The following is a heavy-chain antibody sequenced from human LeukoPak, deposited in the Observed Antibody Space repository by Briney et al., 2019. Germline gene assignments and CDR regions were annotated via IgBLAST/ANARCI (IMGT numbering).Heavy chain of an antibody. CDR2: IYWDDDK. J-gene: IGHJ4*02. Sequence: ESGPTLVNPTQTLTLTCTFSGFSLSTSAVGVGWIRQPPGEALEWLALIYWDDDKRYSPSLKSRLTITKDTSKNQVVLAMSNMDPVDTATYYCAHRNPQSMAYYLDYWGQATLVTVSS. V-gene: IGHV2-5*02. D-gene: IGHD2/OR15-2a*01. CDR3: AHRNPQSMAYYLDY. CDR1: GFSLSTSAVG.